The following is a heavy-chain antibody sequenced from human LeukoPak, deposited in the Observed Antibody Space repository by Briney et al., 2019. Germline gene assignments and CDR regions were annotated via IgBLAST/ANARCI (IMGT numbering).Heavy chain of an antibody. CDR1: GFTFSSYG. Sequence: PGGSLRLSCAASGFTFSSYGMHWVRQAPGKGLEWVAFIRNDGSNKYYADSVKGRFTISRDNSKNTLYLQMNSLRAEDTAVYYCAREGVWFGELLSGGSYIDYWGQGTLVTVSS. CDR3: AREGVWFGELLSGGSYIDY. V-gene: IGHV3-30*02. D-gene: IGHD3-10*01. CDR2: IRNDGSNK. J-gene: IGHJ4*02.